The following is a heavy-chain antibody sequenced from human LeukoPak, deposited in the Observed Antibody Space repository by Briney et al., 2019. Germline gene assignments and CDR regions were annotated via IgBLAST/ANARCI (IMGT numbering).Heavy chain of an antibody. V-gene: IGHV1-69*04. Sequence: SVKVSCTASGGTFSSYAISWVRQAPGQGLEWMGRIIPILGIANYAQKFQGRVTITADKSTSTAYMELSSLRSEDTAVYYCARAHITYYYDSSGPRHYYYYGMDVWGQGTTVTVSS. CDR1: GGTFSSYA. CDR3: ARAHITYYYDSSGPRHYYYYGMDV. CDR2: IIPILGIA. J-gene: IGHJ6*02. D-gene: IGHD3-22*01.